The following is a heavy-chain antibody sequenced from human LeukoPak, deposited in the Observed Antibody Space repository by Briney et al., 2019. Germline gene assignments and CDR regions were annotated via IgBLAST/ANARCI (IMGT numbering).Heavy chain of an antibody. D-gene: IGHD3-22*01. V-gene: IGHV3-30*03. J-gene: IGHJ3*02. Sequence: GGSLRLSCAASGFTFSSYGMHWVRQAPGKGLEWVAVISYDGSNKYYADSVKGRFTISRDNSKNTLYLQMNSLRAEDTAVYYCASSMGITDDAFDIWGQGTMVTVSS. CDR3: ASSMGITDDAFDI. CDR1: GFTFSSYG. CDR2: ISYDGSNK.